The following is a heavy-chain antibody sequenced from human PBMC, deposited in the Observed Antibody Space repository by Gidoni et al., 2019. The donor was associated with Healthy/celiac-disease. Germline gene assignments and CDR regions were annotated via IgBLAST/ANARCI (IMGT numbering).Heavy chain of an antibody. CDR1: GGTFSSYA. V-gene: IGHV1-69*04. CDR2: IIPILGIA. CDR3: ARDVTVRGIGY. Sequence: QVQLVQSGAEVKKPGSSVKVSCKASGGTFSSYAISWVRQAPGQGLEWMGRIIPILGIANYAQKSQGRGTITADKSTSTDYMELSSLRSEDTAVYYCARDVTVRGIGYWGQGTLVTVSS. D-gene: IGHD3-10*01. J-gene: IGHJ4*02.